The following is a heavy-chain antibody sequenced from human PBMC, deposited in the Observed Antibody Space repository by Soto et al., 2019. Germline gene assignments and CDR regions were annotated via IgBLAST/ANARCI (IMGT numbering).Heavy chain of an antibody. CDR1: GGSFSGYY. CDR3: ASQQLEGAYFDY. V-gene: IGHV4-34*01. Sequence: QVQLQQWGAGLLKPSETLSLTCAVYGGSFSGYYWSWIRQPPGKGLEWIGEINHSGSTNYNPSLKSRVTISVDTSKNQFSLRLSSVTAADTAVYYCASQQLEGAYFDYWGQGTLVTVSS. CDR2: INHSGST. J-gene: IGHJ4*02. D-gene: IGHD6-13*01.